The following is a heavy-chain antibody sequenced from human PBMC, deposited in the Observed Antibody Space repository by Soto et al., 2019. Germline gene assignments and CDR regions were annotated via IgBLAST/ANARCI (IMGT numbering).Heavy chain of an antibody. Sequence: GGSLRLSCAASGFTFSSYAMSWVRQAPGKGLEWVSTISGSAGSTYQPDSVKVRFTISRDNSRNTLYLQMNSLRAEDKAVYYCVKTQLYSYYDMDVWGQGTTVTVSS. CDR1: GFTFSSYA. V-gene: IGHV3-23*01. CDR2: ISGSAGST. CDR3: VKTQLYSYYDMDV. J-gene: IGHJ6*02. D-gene: IGHD1-1*01.